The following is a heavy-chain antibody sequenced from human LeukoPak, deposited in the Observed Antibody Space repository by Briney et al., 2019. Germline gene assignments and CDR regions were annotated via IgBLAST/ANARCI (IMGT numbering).Heavy chain of an antibody. CDR2: IIPIFGTA. J-gene: IGHJ4*02. V-gene: IGHV1-69*13. D-gene: IGHD2-8*01. CDR1: GGTFSSYA. Sequence: SVKVSCRASGGTFSSYAISWVRQAPGQGLEWMGGIIPIFGTANYAQKFQGRVTITADESTSTAYMELSSLRSEDTAVYYCARASYPGMHAGYWGQGTLVTVSS. CDR3: ARASYPGMHAGY.